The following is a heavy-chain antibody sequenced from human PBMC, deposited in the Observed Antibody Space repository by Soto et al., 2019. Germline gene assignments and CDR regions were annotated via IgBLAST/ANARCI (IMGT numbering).Heavy chain of an antibody. V-gene: IGHV3-7*04. CDR1: GFTFSTYW. J-gene: IGHJ3*02. Sequence: GGSLRLSCRASGFTFSTYWMSWVRQAPGKGLEWVANIKPDGSEKWYVDSVKGRFTISRDNAKNSLYLQILSLRADDTAVYYCARGDYYDASGPFSDAFDIWGQGTMVTVSS. CDR3: ARGDYYDASGPFSDAFDI. D-gene: IGHD3-22*01. CDR2: IKPDGSEK.